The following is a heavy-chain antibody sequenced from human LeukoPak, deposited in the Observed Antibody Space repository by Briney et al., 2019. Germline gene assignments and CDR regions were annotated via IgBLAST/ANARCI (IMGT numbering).Heavy chain of an antibody. CDR2: ISSDGSST. D-gene: IGHD6-25*01. CDR3: ARDKFASADY. CDR1: GFTFSSYW. J-gene: IGHJ4*02. V-gene: IGHV3-74*01. Sequence: PGGSLRLSCAASGFTFSSYWMHWVRQAPGKGLVWVSRISSDGSSTTYADSVKGRFTISRDNAKNTLYLQVNSLRAEDTAVYYCARDKFASADYWGQGTLVTVSS.